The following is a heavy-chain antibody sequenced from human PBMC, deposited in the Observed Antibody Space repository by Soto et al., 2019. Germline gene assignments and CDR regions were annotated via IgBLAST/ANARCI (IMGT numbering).Heavy chain of an antibody. V-gene: IGHV1-18*01. CDR1: GYTFSHHG. D-gene: IGHD3-10*01. Sequence: ASVKVSCKASGYTFSHHGFSWVRQVPGQGLEWLGWISAYNGDTAYAQKFQDRFTMTTDTSASTAYMELSSLRSEDTAVYYCARESGSPWGPGTLVTVSS. CDR3: ARESGSP. CDR2: ISAYNGDT. J-gene: IGHJ5*02.